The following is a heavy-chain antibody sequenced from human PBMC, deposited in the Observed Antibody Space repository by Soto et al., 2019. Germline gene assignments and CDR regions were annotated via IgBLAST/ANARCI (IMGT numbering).Heavy chain of an antibody. CDR1: GGSVSSGTYY. CDR2: IYNSGST. V-gene: IGHV4-61*01. CDR3: AGEFAY. Sequence: SETLSLTCTVSGGSVSSGTYYWNWIRQPPGKGLEWIGLIYNSGSTNYNPSLKSRVTISVDTSKTQFSLTLNSVTAADTALYYCAGEFAYWGQGMLVTVSS. J-gene: IGHJ4*02.